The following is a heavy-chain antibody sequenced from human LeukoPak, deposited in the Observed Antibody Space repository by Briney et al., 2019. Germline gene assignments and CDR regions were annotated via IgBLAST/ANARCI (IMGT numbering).Heavy chain of an antibody. D-gene: IGHD6-13*01. CDR2: INPSGGST. Sequence: GASVKVSCKASGYTFTSYYMHWVRQAPGQGLEWMGIINPSGGSTSYAQKFQGRVTVTRDTSTSTVYMELSSLRSEDTAVYYCAVAAARVVFDYWGQGTLVTVSS. V-gene: IGHV1-46*01. CDR1: GYTFTSYY. CDR3: AVAAARVVFDY. J-gene: IGHJ4*02.